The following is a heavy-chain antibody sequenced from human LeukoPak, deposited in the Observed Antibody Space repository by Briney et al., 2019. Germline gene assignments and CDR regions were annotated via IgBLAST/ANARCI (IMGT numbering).Heavy chain of an antibody. V-gene: IGHV1-2*02. D-gene: IGHD6-13*01. J-gene: IGHJ4*02. CDR1: GYTFTGYY. Sequence: ASVKVSCKASGYTFTGYYMHWVRQAPGQGPEWMGWINPNSGGTNYAQKLQGRVTMTRDTSISTAYMELSSLRSDDTAVYYCARDSLGSWHDGTFDYWGQGTLVTVSS. CDR2: INPNSGGT. CDR3: ARDSLGSWHDGTFDY.